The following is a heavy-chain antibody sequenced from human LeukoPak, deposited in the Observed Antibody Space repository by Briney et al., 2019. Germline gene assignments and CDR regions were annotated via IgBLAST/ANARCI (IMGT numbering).Heavy chain of an antibody. Sequence: SETLSLTCTVSGGSMSSYYWSWIRQPPGKGLEWIGYIYYSGSPNYNPSLKSRVAMSVDTSNNQFSLRLSSVTAADTAVYYCARRSGSLNWFDPWGQGTLVSVSS. V-gene: IGHV4-59*08. J-gene: IGHJ5*02. CDR1: GGSMSSYY. CDR2: IYYSGSP. D-gene: IGHD1-26*01. CDR3: ARRSGSLNWFDP.